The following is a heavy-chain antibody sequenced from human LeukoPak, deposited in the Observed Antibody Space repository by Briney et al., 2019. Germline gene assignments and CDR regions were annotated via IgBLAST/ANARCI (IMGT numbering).Heavy chain of an antibody. J-gene: IGHJ4*02. D-gene: IGHD4-23*01. CDR2: ISGSGGST. CDR1: GFTFSSYS. CDR3: AKGPRQLRWGVDY. Sequence: GGSLRLSCAASGFTFSSYSMNWVRQAPGKGLEWVSAISGSGGSTYYADSVKGRFTISRDNSKNTLYLQMNSLRAEDTAVYYCAKGPRQLRWGVDYWGQGTLVTVSS. V-gene: IGHV3-23*01.